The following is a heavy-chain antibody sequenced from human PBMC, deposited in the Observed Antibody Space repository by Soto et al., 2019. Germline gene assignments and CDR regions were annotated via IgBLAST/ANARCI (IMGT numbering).Heavy chain of an antibody. Sequence: PWWSPRLSCASSRFPSKVSDMDWVRQTPGKGLEWISYISSSSSTTYYADSVKGRFTISRDNSKNTLYLQMNSLRAEDTAVYYCANFPSSSSILGYYWVQGTLVPVPS. J-gene: IGHJ4*02. CDR2: ISSSSSTT. D-gene: IGHD6-6*01. CDR3: ANFPSSSSILGYY. V-gene: IGHV3-23*01. CDR1: RFPSKVSD.